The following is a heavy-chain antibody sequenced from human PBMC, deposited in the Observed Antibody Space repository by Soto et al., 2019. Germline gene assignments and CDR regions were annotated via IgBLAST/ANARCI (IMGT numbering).Heavy chain of an antibody. J-gene: IGHJ6*02. CDR2: IWYDGSNK. D-gene: IGHD1-26*01. CDR3: ARDLEGANWCYYYYGMDS. CDR1: GFTFSSYG. Sequence: VGSLRLSCAASGFTFSSYGMHWVRQAPGKGLEWVAVIWYDGSNKYYADSVTGRFTISRDNYKNTLSLQMNSLRAEDTAVYYCARDLEGANWCYYYYGMDSWDQGTTVTVSS. V-gene: IGHV3-33*01.